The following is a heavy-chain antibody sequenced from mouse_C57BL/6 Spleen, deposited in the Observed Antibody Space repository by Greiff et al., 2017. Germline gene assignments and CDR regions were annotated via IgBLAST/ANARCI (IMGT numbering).Heavy chain of an antibody. D-gene: IGHD2-10*02. V-gene: IGHV1-18*01. CDR1: GYTFTDYN. Sequence: EVQVVESGPELVKPGASVKIPCKASGYTFTDYNMDWVKQSPGKSLEWIGDINPNNGGTIYNQKFKGKATLTVDKSSSTAYMELRSLASEDTAVXYCARLAYGNYPAWFAYWGQGTLVTVSA. CDR2: INPNNGGT. CDR3: ARLAYGNYPAWFAY. J-gene: IGHJ3*01.